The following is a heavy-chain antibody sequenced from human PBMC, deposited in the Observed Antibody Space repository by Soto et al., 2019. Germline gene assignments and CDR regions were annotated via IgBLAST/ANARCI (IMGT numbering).Heavy chain of an antibody. Sequence: PGGSLRLSCAASGFTFSSYAMHWVRQAPGKGLEWVAVISYDGSNKYYADSVKGRFTISRDNSKNTLYLQMNSLRAEDTAVYYCARDMTEYYDILTGYYSYYYGMDVWGQGTTVTVSS. CDR2: ISYDGSNK. CDR1: GFTFSSYA. J-gene: IGHJ6*02. V-gene: IGHV3-30-3*01. D-gene: IGHD3-9*01. CDR3: ARDMTEYYDILTGYYSYYYGMDV.